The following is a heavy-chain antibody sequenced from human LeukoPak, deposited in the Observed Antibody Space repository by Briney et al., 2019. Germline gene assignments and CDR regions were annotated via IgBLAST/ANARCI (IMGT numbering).Heavy chain of an antibody. J-gene: IGHJ4*02. V-gene: IGHV3-7*01. CDR1: GFTFSSYW. Sequence: PGGSLRLSCAASGFTFSSYWMSWVRQAPGKGLEWVANIKQDGSEKYYVDSVKGRFTISRDNAKNSLYLQMNSLRAEDTAVYYXXXDFGVVILDYWGQGTLVTVSS. CDR3: XXDFGVVILDY. D-gene: IGHD3-3*01. CDR2: IKQDGSEK.